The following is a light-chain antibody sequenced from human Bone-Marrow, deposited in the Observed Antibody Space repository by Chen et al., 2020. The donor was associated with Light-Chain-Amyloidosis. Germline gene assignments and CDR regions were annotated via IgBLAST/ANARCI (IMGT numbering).Light chain of an antibody. CDR2: DDT. CDR3: QLWDSSSDHYV. V-gene: IGLV3-21*02. Sequence: SYVVTQPPSVSVTPGQTARIPCGGNNIGSKSVNWYQQKPGQAPVLVVYDDTERPSGIPERISGSNSGTTATLTINRVEAGDEADYYCQLWDSSSDHYVFATGTKVTVL. CDR1: NIGSKS. J-gene: IGLJ1*01.